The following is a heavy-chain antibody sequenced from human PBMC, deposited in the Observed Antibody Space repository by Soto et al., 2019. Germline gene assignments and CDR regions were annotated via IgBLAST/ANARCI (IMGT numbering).Heavy chain of an antibody. CDR2: INPNSGGT. V-gene: IGHV1-2*04. CDR1: GYTFTGYY. J-gene: IGHJ4*02. D-gene: IGHD3-3*01. Sequence: ASVKVSCKASGYTFTGYYMHWVRQAPGQGLEWMGWINPNSGGTNYAQKFQGWVTMTRDTSISTAYMELSRLRSDDTAVYYSARGGSIRGTIFGVVIIGDYWGQGTLVTVSS. CDR3: ARGGSIRGTIFGVVIIGDY.